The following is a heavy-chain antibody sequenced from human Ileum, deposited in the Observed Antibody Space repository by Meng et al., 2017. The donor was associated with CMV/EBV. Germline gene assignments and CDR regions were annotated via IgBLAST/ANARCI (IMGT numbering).Heavy chain of an antibody. CDR1: GYSFTSYW. CDR3: ARARSRYYFDY. CDR2: IYPGDSDT. Sequence: GASLKISCKCSGYSFTSYWIGWVRQLPGKLLEWMGIIYPGDSDTRFRPSFQGQVTISADKSISTAYLQWSRLKASDTAMYYCARARSRYYFDYWGQGTLVTVSS. V-gene: IGHV5-51*01. J-gene: IGHJ4*02. D-gene: IGHD6-6*01.